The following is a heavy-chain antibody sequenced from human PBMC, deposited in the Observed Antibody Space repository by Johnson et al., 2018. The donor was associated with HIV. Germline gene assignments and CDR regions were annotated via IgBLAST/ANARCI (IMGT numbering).Heavy chain of an antibody. CDR3: AREGRRDAFDI. V-gene: IGHV3-30-3*01. Sequence: QVQLVESGGGVVQPGRSLRLSCAASGFIFSNYALHWVRQAPGKGLEWVAVISYDGSNKYYADSVKGRFTISRDNSKNTLYLQMNSLRAEDTAVYYCAREGRRDAFDIWGQGTMVTVSS. CDR1: GFIFSNYA. J-gene: IGHJ3*02. CDR2: ISYDGSNK.